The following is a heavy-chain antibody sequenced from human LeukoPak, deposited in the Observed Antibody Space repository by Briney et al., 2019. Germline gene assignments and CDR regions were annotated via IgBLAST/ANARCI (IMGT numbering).Heavy chain of an antibody. D-gene: IGHD3-10*01. J-gene: IGHJ4*02. CDR1: GFTFSSYG. CDR2: IWYDGSNK. Sequence: PGRSLRLSCAASGFTFSSYGMHWVRQAPGKGLEWVAVIWYDGSNKYYADSVKGRFTISRDNSKNTLYLQMNSLRAEDTDVYYCERGDSGSFDSWGRGTLVTVSS. V-gene: IGHV3-33*01. CDR3: ERGDSGSFDS.